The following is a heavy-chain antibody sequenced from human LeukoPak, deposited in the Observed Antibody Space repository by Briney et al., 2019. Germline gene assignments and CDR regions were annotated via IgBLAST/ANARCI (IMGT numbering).Heavy chain of an antibody. D-gene: IGHD3-9*01. CDR1: GGTFSSYA. Sequence: ASVKVSCKASGGTFSSYAISWVRQAPGQGLEWMGGIIPIFGTANYAQKFQGRVMITADESTSTAYMELSSLRSEDTAVYYCARAPSALLVTDEYYFDYWGQGTLVTVSS. V-gene: IGHV1-69*13. J-gene: IGHJ4*02. CDR2: IIPIFGTA. CDR3: ARAPSALLVTDEYYFDY.